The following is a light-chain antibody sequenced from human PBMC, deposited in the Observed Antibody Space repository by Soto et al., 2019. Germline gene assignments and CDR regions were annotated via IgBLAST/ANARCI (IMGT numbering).Light chain of an antibody. CDR2: DAS. V-gene: IGKV1-33*01. J-gene: IGKJ3*01. Sequence: DIQMSQSPSSLSASVGDRVTITCQASQDISNYLNWYQQKPGKAPKLLIYDASNLETGVPSRFSGSGSGTDFTFTISSLPPEDIATYYCQQYDNRLPFTFGPGTKVDI. CDR1: QDISNY. CDR3: QQYDNRLPFT.